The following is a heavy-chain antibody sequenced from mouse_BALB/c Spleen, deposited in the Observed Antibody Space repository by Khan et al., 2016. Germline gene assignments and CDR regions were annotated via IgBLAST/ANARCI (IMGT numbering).Heavy chain of an antibody. CDR3: ARGGNYVELGN. J-gene: IGHJ3*01. CDR1: GFNFKDTY. CDR2: IDPANGNS. V-gene: IGHV14-3*02. Sequence: VQLQQSGAELVKPGASVKLSCTASGFNFKDTYMHWVKQRPEQGLEWIGGIDPANGNSKYDPKFQGKAAITADTSSNTAYLQLSSLTSEDTAVYYCARGGNYVELGNWGQGTLVTVSA. D-gene: IGHD2-1*01.